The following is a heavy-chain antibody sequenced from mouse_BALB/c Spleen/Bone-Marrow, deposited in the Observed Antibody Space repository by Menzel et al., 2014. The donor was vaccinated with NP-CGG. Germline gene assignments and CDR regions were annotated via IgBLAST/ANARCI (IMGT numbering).Heavy chain of an antibody. CDR1: GYALSTYW. Sequence: VQRVESGAELVRPGSSVKISCKSSGYALSTYWINWVKQRPGQGLEWIGQIYPGDGDTDFNGKFKGKATLTADRSSNTAYMEFSSLTSEDSAVYFCARGGISVDYWAKAPLSQSPQ. CDR3: ARGGISVDY. CDR2: IYPGDGDT. J-gene: IGHJ2*01. V-gene: IGHV1-80*01.